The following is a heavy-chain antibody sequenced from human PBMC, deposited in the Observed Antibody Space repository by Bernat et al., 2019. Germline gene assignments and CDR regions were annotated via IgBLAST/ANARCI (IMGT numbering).Heavy chain of an antibody. J-gene: IGHJ4*02. CDR3: VKDTDY. CDR2: IKQDGTEI. Sequence: EVQLVESGGALVQPGGSLRLSCAASGFSFRSYWMSWVRQSPGKGLEWVANIKQDGTEIYYVDAVKGRFTISRDNAKNSLYLQMNSLRAEDTAVYYCVKDTDYWGQGTLVTVSS. CDR1: GFSFRSYW. V-gene: IGHV3-7*05.